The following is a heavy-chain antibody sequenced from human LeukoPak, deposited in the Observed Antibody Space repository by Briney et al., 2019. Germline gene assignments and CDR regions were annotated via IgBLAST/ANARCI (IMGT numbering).Heavy chain of an antibody. D-gene: IGHD1-7*01. CDR1: GFSFDEYG. V-gene: IGHV3-20*04. CDR2: INWNGGSI. J-gene: IGHJ4*02. CDR3: AKDRELELPFDY. Sequence: GGSLRLSCAASGFSFDEYGMSWVRQAPGKGLEWVSGINWNGGSIGYVDSVKGRFTISRDNARNSLYLQMNSLRAEDTAVYYCAKDRELELPFDYWGQGTLVTVSS.